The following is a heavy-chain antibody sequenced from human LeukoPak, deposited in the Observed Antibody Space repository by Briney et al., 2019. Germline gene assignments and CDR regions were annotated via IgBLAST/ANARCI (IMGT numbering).Heavy chain of an antibody. J-gene: IGHJ4*02. CDR1: GFTFSTYS. CDR2: ISSSSRTT. V-gene: IGHV3-48*01. Sequence: GGSLRLSCAASGFTFSTYSMNWVRQAPGKGLEWVSYISSSSRTTYYADSVKGRFTISRDNSKYTLSLQMNSLRVEDTGVYYCASWGEGALDNWGQGTLVTVSS. D-gene: IGHD1-26*01. CDR3: ASWGEGALDN.